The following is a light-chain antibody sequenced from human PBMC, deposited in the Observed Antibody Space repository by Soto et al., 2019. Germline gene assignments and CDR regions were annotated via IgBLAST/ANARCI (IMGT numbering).Light chain of an antibody. CDR3: QHYNIYSEA. CDR1: QTISSW. V-gene: IGKV1-5*03. CDR2: KES. J-gene: IGKJ1*01. Sequence: DIQMTQSPSTLSGSVGDRVTITCRASQTISSWLAWYQQKPGKAPKLLIYKESTLKSGVPSRFSGSGSGTEFTLNISSLQPDDFATYYCQHYNIYSEAFGQGTKVELK.